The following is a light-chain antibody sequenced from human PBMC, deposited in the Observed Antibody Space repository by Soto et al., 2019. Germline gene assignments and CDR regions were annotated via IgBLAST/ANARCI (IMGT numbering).Light chain of an antibody. CDR1: ERLSSVY. CDR2: GAS. CDR3: QQYNSYPYT. J-gene: IGKJ2*01. Sequence: EIVLTQSPGTLSLSPGERATLSCRASERLSSVYLAWYQQRPGQPPRLLIYGASNRATGIPDRFSGSGSGTEFTLTISSLQPDDFATYYCQQYNSYPYTFGQGSKLEIK. V-gene: IGKV3-20*01.